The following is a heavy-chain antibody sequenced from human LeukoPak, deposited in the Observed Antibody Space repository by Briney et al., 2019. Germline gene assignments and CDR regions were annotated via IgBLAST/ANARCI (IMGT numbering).Heavy chain of an antibody. J-gene: IGHJ4*02. Sequence: QTGGSLRLSCAASGFTFSSYGMHWVRQAPGKGLEWVAFIRYDGSNKYYADSVKGRFTISRDNSKNTLYLQMNSLRAEDTALYYCAKDRSLTLPTFERSGYYYYWGQGTLVTVSS. V-gene: IGHV3-30*02. CDR1: GFTFSSYG. CDR2: IRYDGSNK. CDR3: AKDRSLTLPTFERSGYYYY. D-gene: IGHD3-22*01.